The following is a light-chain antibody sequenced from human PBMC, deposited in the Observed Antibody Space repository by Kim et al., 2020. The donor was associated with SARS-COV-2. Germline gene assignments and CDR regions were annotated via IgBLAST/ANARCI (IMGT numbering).Light chain of an antibody. CDR1: CSNIGSSA. V-gene: IGLV1-44*01. CDR2: VND. J-gene: IGLJ2*01. Sequence: GQGVTLPWTGSCSNIGSSAGNWYQQYPGTAPKLLFFVNDQRPSGVPDRFSVSKSGTSASLAISGLQSEDEADYFCAAWDDTLNGVIFGGGAQRTVL. CDR3: AAWDDTLNGVI.